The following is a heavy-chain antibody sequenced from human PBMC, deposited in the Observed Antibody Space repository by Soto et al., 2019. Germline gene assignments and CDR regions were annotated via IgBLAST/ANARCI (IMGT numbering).Heavy chain of an antibody. D-gene: IGHD5-12*01. Sequence: PSETLSLTCTVSGGSISSGDYYWSWIRQPPGKGLEWIGYIYYSGSTNYNPSLKSRVTMSVDTSKNQFSLNLTSLTAADTAIYYCARANRYSEYWGQGTLVTVSS. CDR3: ARANRYSEY. J-gene: IGHJ4*02. V-gene: IGHV4-61*08. CDR1: GGSISSGDYY. CDR2: IYYSGST.